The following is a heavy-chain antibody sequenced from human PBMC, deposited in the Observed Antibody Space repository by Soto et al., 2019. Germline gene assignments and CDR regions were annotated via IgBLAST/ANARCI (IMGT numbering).Heavy chain of an antibody. D-gene: IGHD3-3*01. CDR1: GFTFSSYA. Sequence: GGSLRLSCAASGFTFSSYAMHWVRQAPGKGLEWVAVISYDGSNKYYADSVKGRFTISRDNSKNTLYLQMNSLRAEDTAVYYCAREPEKYYDFRSGYPSNYGMDVWGQGTTVTVSS. CDR2: ISYDGSNK. V-gene: IGHV3-30-3*01. CDR3: AREPEKYYDFRSGYPSNYGMDV. J-gene: IGHJ6*02.